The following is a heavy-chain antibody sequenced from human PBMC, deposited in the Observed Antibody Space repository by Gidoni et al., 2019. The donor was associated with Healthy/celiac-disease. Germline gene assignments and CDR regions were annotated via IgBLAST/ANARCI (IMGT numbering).Heavy chain of an antibody. Sequence: EVQLLESGGGVVQPGWSLSISCAASGFTFSSYSMSWVRQAPGQGLEWVSAIRVSGVSTYYADSVKDRFTISRDNSKNTLYLQMNSLRAEDTAVYYCAKMVGTLSRYGYFDYWGQGTLVTVSS. J-gene: IGHJ4*02. CDR3: AKMVGTLSRYGYFDY. D-gene: IGHD2-15*01. V-gene: IGHV3-23*01. CDR1: GFTFSSYS. CDR2: IRVSGVST.